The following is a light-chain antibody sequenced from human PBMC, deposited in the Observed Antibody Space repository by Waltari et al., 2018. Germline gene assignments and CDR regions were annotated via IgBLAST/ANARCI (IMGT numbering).Light chain of an antibody. Sequence: QTVLTQEPSLSVSPGGTVTLTCALSSGSVSSTSYATWYQQTPGQAPRPRVYKGNGRSSGGPDRFSGSVLGNKAALTITGAQADDEADYYCSMYMGSGIWVFGGGTKLTVL. CDR1: SGSVSSTSY. J-gene: IGLJ3*02. CDR3: SMYMGSGIWV. CDR2: KGN. V-gene: IGLV8-61*01.